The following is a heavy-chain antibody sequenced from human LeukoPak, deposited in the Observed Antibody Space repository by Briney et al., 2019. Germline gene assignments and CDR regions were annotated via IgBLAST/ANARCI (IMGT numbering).Heavy chain of an antibody. CDR2: ISFDGHKK. V-gene: IGHV3-30*07. J-gene: IGHJ3*02. CDR3: AKDPNGDYVGTFDT. Sequence: PGRSLRLSCTASGFAFSSYTVQWVRQAPGKGLEWVAVISFDGHKKYYAESVKGRFTISRDNSKNTVYLQMNSLRDEDTATYYCAKDPNGDYVGTFDTWGQGTMVTVSS. D-gene: IGHD4-17*01. CDR1: GFAFSSYT.